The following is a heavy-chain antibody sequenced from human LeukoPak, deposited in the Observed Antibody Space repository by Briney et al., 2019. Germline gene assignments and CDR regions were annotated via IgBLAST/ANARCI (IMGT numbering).Heavy chain of an antibody. CDR2: FYYSGST. J-gene: IGHJ3*02. V-gene: IGHV4-39*01. CDR3: ARQLGAYSYPFDI. D-gene: IGHD3-16*01. Sequence: SETLSLTCTVSGGSISSSSYYWGWMRQPPGKGLEWIGSFYYSGSTLYNPSLTSRVTISVDTSKNQFSLRLNSVTAADSAVYYCARQLGAYSYPFDIWGQATKVTVSS. CDR1: GGSISSSSYY.